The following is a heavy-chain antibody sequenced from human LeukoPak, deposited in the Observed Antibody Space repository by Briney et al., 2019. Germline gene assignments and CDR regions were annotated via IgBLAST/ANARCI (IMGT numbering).Heavy chain of an antibody. CDR1: GYTFTGYY. CDR3: ARYHSGWHGDP. V-gene: IGHV1-2*02. CDR2: INPDSGGT. Sequence: GASVKVSCKSSGYTFTGYYIHWVRQAPGQGLEWMGWINPDSGGTNYAQNFQGRITMTRDTSITTAYMELSRLRSDDTAVYYCARYHSGWHGDPWGQGTLVTVSS. D-gene: IGHD6-19*01. J-gene: IGHJ5*02.